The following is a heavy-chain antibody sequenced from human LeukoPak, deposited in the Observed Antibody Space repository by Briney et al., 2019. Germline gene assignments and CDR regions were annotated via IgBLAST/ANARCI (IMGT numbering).Heavy chain of an antibody. Sequence: ASVKVSCKASGGTFSSYAISWVRQAPGQGLEWMGIINPSGGSTSYAQKFQGRVTMTRDTSTSTVCMELSSLRSEDTAVYYCARESVVVVTAQAFQHWGQGTLVTVSS. CDR2: INPSGGST. V-gene: IGHV1-46*01. CDR3: ARESVVVVTAQAFQH. J-gene: IGHJ1*01. D-gene: IGHD2-21*02. CDR1: GGTFSSYA.